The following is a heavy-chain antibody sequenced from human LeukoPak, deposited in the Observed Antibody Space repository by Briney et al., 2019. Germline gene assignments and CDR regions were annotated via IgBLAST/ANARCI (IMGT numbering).Heavy chain of an antibody. CDR3: ARMRGRYCSSNGCYVEY. D-gene: IGHD2-2*01. V-gene: IGHV3-30*03. CDR2: ISHDGDHK. CDR1: GFTFSSYS. J-gene: IGHJ4*02. Sequence: PGGSLRLSCAASGFTFSSYSMNWVCQAPGKGLEWVAVISHDGDHKYHADSVKGRFTISRDNSKNTLYLQMSSLRVEDTAVYYCARMRGRYCSSNGCYVEYWGQGALVTVSS.